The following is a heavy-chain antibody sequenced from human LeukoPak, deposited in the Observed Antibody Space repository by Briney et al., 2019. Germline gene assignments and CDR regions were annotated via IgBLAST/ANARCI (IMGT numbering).Heavy chain of an antibody. V-gene: IGHV3-33*06. D-gene: IGHD3-3*01. J-gene: IGHJ4*02. Sequence: GGSLRLSCAASGFTFSSYGMHWVRRAPGKGLEWVAVIWYDGSNKYYADSVKGRFTISRDNSKNTLYLQMNSLRAEDTAVYYCAKSDDFWSGYLSGYWGQGTLVTVSS. CDR2: IWYDGSNK. CDR3: AKSDDFWSGYLSGY. CDR1: GFTFSSYG.